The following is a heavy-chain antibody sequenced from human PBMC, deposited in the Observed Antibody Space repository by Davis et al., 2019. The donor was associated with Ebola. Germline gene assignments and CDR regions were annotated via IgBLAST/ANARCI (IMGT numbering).Heavy chain of an antibody. CDR2: INPSGGST. CDR1: GGTFSSYG. D-gene: IGHD3-22*01. Sequence: ASVKVSCKASGGTFSSYGISWVRQAPGQGLEWMGIINPSGGSTSYAQKFQGRVTMTRDTSTSTVYMELSSLRSEDTAVYYCARVYYYDRFDYWGQGTLVTVSS. CDR3: ARVYYYDRFDY. J-gene: IGHJ4*02. V-gene: IGHV1-46*01.